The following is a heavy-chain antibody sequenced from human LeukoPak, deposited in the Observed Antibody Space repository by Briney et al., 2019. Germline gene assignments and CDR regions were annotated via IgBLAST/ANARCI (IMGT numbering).Heavy chain of an antibody. D-gene: IGHD3-22*01. Sequence: GGSLRLSCAASGFTFSSYAMSWVRQAPGKGLEWVSAISGSGGSTYYADSVKGRFTISRDNCKNTLYLQMNSLRAEDTALYYCAKDSSGYYRLGGFDYWGQGTLVTVSS. CDR2: ISGSGGST. V-gene: IGHV3-23*01. CDR1: GFTFSSYA. J-gene: IGHJ4*02. CDR3: AKDSSGYYRLGGFDY.